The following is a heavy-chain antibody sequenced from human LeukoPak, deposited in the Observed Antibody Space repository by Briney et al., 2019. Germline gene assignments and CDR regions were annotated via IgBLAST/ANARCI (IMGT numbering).Heavy chain of an antibody. J-gene: IGHJ4*02. Sequence: GGSLRLSCAASGLTFSDYGLSWVRQAPGKGLKWVSTIIASGASTFYADSVKGRFTVSRDNSQNTLYLQMNSLTVEDTALYYCAKRIHSGNFFDFWGPGTLVTVSS. CDR3: AKRIHSGNFFDF. CDR1: GLTFSDYG. CDR2: IIASGAST. D-gene: IGHD3-10*01. V-gene: IGHV3-23*01.